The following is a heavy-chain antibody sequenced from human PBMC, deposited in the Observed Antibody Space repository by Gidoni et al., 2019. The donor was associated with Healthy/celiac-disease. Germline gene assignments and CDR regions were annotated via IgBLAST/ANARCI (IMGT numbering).Heavy chain of an antibody. CDR1: GYTFTSYA. CDR3: ARDPSGTTYYDFWSGYYLPTMDV. CDR2: INTNTGNP. Sequence: QVQLVQSGSELKKPGASVKVSCQASGYTFTSYAMNWVRQAPGQGLEWMGWINTNTGNPTYAQGFTGRFVFSLDTSVSTAYLQISSLKAEDTAVYYCARDPSGTTYYDFWSGYYLPTMDVWGQGTTVTVSS. J-gene: IGHJ6*02. V-gene: IGHV7-4-1*02. D-gene: IGHD3-3*01.